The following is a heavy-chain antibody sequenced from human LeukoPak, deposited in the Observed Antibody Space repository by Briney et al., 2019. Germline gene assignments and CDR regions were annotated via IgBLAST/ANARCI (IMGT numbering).Heavy chain of an antibody. CDR1: GYTFTRYE. CDR2: MNPNSGNT. V-gene: IGHV1-8*02. D-gene: IGHD6-19*01. Sequence: ASLKVSCQASGYTFTRYEINWLRQATGQGLAWMGWMNPNSGNTGYAQKFKGRVTMTRNTSISTAYMELSSLRSEDTAVYYCASFDIAVAGTLDYWGQGTLVTVSS. J-gene: IGHJ4*02. CDR3: ASFDIAVAGTLDY.